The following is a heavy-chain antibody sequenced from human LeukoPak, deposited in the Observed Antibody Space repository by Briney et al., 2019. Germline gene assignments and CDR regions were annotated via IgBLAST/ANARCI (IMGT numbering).Heavy chain of an antibody. CDR3: ARDGGLAFHLRLGGTSNWFDP. D-gene: IGHD3-16*01. V-gene: IGHV4-39*07. CDR1: GGSISSSSYY. CDR2: IYYSGST. Sequence: SETLSLTCTVSGGSISSSSYYWGWIRQPPGKGLEWIGSIYYSGSTYYNPSLKSRVTISVDTSKNQFSLKLSSVTAADTAVYYCARDGGLAFHLRLGGTSNWFDPWGQGTLVTVSS. J-gene: IGHJ5*02.